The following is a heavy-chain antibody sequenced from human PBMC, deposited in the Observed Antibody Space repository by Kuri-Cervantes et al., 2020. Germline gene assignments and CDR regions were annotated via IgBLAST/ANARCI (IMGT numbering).Heavy chain of an antibody. D-gene: IGHD3-10*01. CDR2: IHYDGNYK. Sequence: GGSLRLSCAASGFIFSNYGMHWVRQAPGKGPEWVSFIHYDGNYKYYGDSVKGRFTISRDNSKNTLDLEMNSLRAEDTAVYYCARDRMGSGSYAFTQGKGFDPWGQGTLVTVSS. CDR1: GFIFSNYG. J-gene: IGHJ5*02. CDR3: ARDRMGSGSYAFTQGKGFDP. V-gene: IGHV3-30*02.